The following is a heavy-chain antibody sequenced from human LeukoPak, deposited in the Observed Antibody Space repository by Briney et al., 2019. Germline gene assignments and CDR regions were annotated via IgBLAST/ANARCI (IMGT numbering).Heavy chain of an antibody. CDR3: ARSGGNALSEYFQH. CDR1: GFTFSSYE. J-gene: IGHJ1*01. V-gene: IGHV3-48*03. D-gene: IGHD1-14*01. Sequence: GGSLRLSCAASGFTFSSYEMNWVRQAPGKWLEWVSYISSSGSTIYYADSVKGRFTISRDNAKNSLYLQMNSLRAEDTAVYYCARSGGNALSEYFQHWGQGTLVTVSS. CDR2: ISSSGSTI.